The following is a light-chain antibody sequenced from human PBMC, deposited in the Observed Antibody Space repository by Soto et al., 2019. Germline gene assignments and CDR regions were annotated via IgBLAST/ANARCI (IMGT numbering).Light chain of an antibody. CDR1: QSVRSSY. J-gene: IGKJ4*01. Sequence: EIVLTQSPGSLSLSPGERATLSCRASQSVRSSYLAWYQQKPGQAPRLLIYDASSRATGMPDRFSGSGSGADFTLTISRLEPEDFAVYYCQQYGSSSLTFGGGTKVEIK. CDR3: QQYGSSSLT. CDR2: DAS. V-gene: IGKV3-20*01.